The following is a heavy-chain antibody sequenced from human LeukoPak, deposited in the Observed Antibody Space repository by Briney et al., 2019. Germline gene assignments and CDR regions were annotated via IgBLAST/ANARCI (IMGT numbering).Heavy chain of an antibody. CDR3: ARGYPVGANGDY. CDR2: INPSGGST. CDR1: GYTFTSYY. V-gene: IGHV1-46*01. Sequence: ASVKVSSKASGYTFTSYYMHWVRQAPGQGLEWMGIINPSGGSTSYAQKFQGRVTMTRDMSTSTVYMELSGLRSEDTAVYYCARGYPVGANGDYWGQGTLVTVSS. D-gene: IGHD1-26*01. J-gene: IGHJ4*02.